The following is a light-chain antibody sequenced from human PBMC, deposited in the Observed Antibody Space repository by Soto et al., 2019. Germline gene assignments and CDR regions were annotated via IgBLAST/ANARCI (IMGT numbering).Light chain of an antibody. CDR3: QQYGSTMGT. J-gene: IGKJ1*01. V-gene: IGKV3-20*01. CDR1: RGVSSN. Sequence: EVVMTQSPATLSVSPGERATLSCRASRGVSSNLAWYQQTPGQALTLLIYGASSRATGIPDRFSGSGSGTDFTLTISRLEPEDFAVYYCQQYGSTMGTVGQGTKVDIK. CDR2: GAS.